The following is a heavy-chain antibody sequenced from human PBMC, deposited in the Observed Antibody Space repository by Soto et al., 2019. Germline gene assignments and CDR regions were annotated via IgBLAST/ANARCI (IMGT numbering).Heavy chain of an antibody. Sequence: SETLSLTCTVSGGSISSYYWSWIRQPPGKGLEWIGYIYYSGSTNYNPSLKSRVTISVDTSKNQFSLKLSSVTAADTAVYYCARDRGDYYDSSGYSAYFDYWGQGTLVTVSS. D-gene: IGHD3-22*01. V-gene: IGHV4-59*01. J-gene: IGHJ4*02. CDR3: ARDRGDYYDSSGYSAYFDY. CDR1: GGSISSYY. CDR2: IYYSGST.